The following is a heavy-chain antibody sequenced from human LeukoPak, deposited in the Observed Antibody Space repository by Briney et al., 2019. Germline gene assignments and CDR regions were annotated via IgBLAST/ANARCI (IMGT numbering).Heavy chain of an antibody. Sequence: ASVKVSCKASGYTFTSYGISWVRQAPGQGLEWMGWISAYNGNTNYAQKLQGRVTMTTDTSTSTAYMELRSLRSDDTAVYYCARDRAANYDILAGPFDYWGQGTLVTVSS. V-gene: IGHV1-18*01. D-gene: IGHD3-9*01. CDR3: ARDRAANYDILAGPFDY. J-gene: IGHJ4*02. CDR1: GYTFTSYG. CDR2: ISAYNGNT.